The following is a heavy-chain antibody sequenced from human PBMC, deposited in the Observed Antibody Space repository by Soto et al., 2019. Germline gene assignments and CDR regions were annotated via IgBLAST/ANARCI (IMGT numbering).Heavy chain of an antibody. V-gene: IGHV3-7*01. CDR3: ARGLGSSGWYSPGDAFDS. Sequence: EVQLVESGGGLVQPGGSLRLSCAVSGFTFSDYWMSWVSQAPWKGLEWVANIKQDGNEKYYVYSVKGRFTISSDNAKNSLYLQMNSLRAEDTAVYYCARGLGSSGWYSPGDAFDSWGQGTMVTVSS. J-gene: IGHJ3*02. CDR2: IKQDGNEK. D-gene: IGHD6-19*01. CDR1: GFTFSDYW.